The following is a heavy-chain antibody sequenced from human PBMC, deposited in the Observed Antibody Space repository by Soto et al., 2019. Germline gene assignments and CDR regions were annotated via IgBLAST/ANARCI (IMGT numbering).Heavy chain of an antibody. CDR1: GFTFLSFT. CDR3: TRDASRDSSARGWFDP. D-gene: IGHD6-13*01. V-gene: IGHV3-21*01. Sequence: WGSLRPSCAASGFTFLSFTMNFFRHSPGKWLEWVSTISSNSAYIYYTDALRGRFTISRDDAKNSLHLQMNSLRAEDTAVYYCTRDASRDSSARGWFDPWGPGTLVTVSS. CDR2: ISSNSAYI. J-gene: IGHJ5*02.